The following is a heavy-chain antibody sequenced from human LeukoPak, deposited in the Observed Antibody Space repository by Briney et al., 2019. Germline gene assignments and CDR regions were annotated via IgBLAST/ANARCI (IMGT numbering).Heavy chain of an antibody. Sequence: PGGSLRLSCAASEFTFSRYSMHWVRQAPGKGLEWISCISRSSRTIYYADSVKGRFTISRDNAKNTLYLQMNSLRAEDTAVYYCARGGHCSGGSCYRGDNWFDPWGRGTLVTVSS. CDR1: EFTFSRYS. D-gene: IGHD2-15*01. CDR2: ISRSSRTI. V-gene: IGHV3-48*01. CDR3: ARGGHCSGGSCYRGDNWFDP. J-gene: IGHJ5*02.